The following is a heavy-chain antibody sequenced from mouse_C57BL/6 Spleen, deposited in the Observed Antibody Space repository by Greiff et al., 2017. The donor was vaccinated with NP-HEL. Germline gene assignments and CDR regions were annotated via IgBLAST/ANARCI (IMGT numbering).Heavy chain of an antibody. D-gene: IGHD2-4*01. Sequence: EVQLVESGGDLVKPGGSLKLSCAASGFTFSSYGMSWVRQTPEKRLEWVATISSGGSYTYYPDSVKGRFTISRDNAKNTLYLHMSSLKSEDTAMYYCARISTMITTWDFDVWGTGTTVTVSS. CDR1: GFTFSSYG. J-gene: IGHJ1*03. CDR3: ARISTMITTWDFDV. V-gene: IGHV5-6*01. CDR2: ISSGGSYT.